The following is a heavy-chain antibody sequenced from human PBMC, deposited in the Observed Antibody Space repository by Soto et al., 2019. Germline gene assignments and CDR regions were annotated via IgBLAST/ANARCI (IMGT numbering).Heavy chain of an antibody. Sequence: ESGGGVVQPGRSLRLSCAASGFTFSSYGMHWVRQAPGKGLEWVAVIWYDGSNKYYADSVKGRFTISRDNSKNTLYLQMNSLRAEDTAVYYCARGWDIVVVVAAHDAFDIWGQGTMVTVSS. V-gene: IGHV3-33*01. D-gene: IGHD2-15*01. CDR2: IWYDGSNK. CDR3: ARGWDIVVVVAAHDAFDI. CDR1: GFTFSSYG. J-gene: IGHJ3*02.